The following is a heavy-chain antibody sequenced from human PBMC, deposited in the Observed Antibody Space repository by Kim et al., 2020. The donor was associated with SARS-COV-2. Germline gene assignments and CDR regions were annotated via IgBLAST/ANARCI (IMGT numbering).Heavy chain of an antibody. Sequence: NPSLKSRVTISVDTSKNQFSLKLSSVTAADTAVYYCARARPRGHYYGMDVWGQGTTVTVSS. V-gene: IGHV4-34*01. D-gene: IGHD6-6*01. J-gene: IGHJ6*02. CDR3: ARARPRGHYYGMDV.